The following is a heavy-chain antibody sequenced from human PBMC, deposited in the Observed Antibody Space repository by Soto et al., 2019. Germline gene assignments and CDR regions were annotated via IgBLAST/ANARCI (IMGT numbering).Heavy chain of an antibody. V-gene: IGHV3-30*03. CDR2: ISHDGTNK. D-gene: IGHD3-10*01. Sequence: PGGSLRLSCEVSGFTFSAYGMHWVHQAPGKGLEWVAAISHDGTNKNYAVSVQGRFTISRDNSKNTVYLQMNSLRGEDTAMYYCARLGPYGSESYSFRYNWFDPWGQGTQVTVSS. CDR1: GFTFSAYG. CDR3: ARLGPYGSESYSFRYNWFDP. J-gene: IGHJ5*02.